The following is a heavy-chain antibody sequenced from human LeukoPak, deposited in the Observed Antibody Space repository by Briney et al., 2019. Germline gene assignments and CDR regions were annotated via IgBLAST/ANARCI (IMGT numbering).Heavy chain of an antibody. Sequence: PGGSLRLSCGASGFTFRTYAMSWVRQAPGKGLEWVSGISDGGGRTFYAESVKGRFTVSRDNSKNTLYLRMNSLRAEDTAIYYCTKNQLLDDTGSWYAYWGQGTLVTVSS. V-gene: IGHV3-23*01. CDR3: TKNQLLDDTGSWYAY. D-gene: IGHD6-13*01. J-gene: IGHJ4*02. CDR2: ISDGGGRT. CDR1: GFTFRTYA.